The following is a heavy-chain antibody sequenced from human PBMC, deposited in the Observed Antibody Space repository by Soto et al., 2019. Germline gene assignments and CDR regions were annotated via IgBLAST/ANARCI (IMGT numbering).Heavy chain of an antibody. CDR1: GGTFSSYA. D-gene: IGHD6-13*01. CDR3: ARDWGRIAAAGTYYFDY. Sequence: SVKVSCKASGGTFSSYAISWVRQAPGQGLEWMGGIIPIFGTANYAQKFQGRVTITADEPTSTAYMELSSLRSEDTAVYYCARDWGRIAAAGTYYFDYWGQGTLVTVSS. V-gene: IGHV1-69*13. CDR2: IIPIFGTA. J-gene: IGHJ4*02.